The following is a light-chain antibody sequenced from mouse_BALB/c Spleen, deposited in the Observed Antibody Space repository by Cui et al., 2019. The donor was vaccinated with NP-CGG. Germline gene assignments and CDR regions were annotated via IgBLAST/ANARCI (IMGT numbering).Light chain of an antibody. J-gene: IGLJ1*01. Sequence: QAVVTQELALPTSPGETVTLTFRSSTGAVTTSNYANWVQEKPDHLFTGLIGGTNNRAPGVPARFSGSLIGDKAALTITGAQTEDEAIYFCALWYSNHWVFGGGTKLTVL. V-gene: IGLV1*01. CDR2: GTN. CDR3: ALWYSNHWV. CDR1: TGAVTTSNY.